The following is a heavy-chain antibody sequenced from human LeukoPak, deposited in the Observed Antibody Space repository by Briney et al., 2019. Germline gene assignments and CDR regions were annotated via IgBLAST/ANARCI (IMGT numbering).Heavy chain of an antibody. V-gene: IGHV3/OR16-8*01. CDR2: IGGSGAGDGDDAI. J-gene: IGHJ4*02. D-gene: IGHD5-12*01. CDR1: GFPFSGYY. CDR3: ARHNHAYDWDY. Sequence: GGSLRLSCAASGFPFSGYYMSWIRQAPGKGLEWVAYIGGSGAGDGDDAIKYADSVRGRFAISRDNAKNSVSLQMNSLRVEDTAVYYCARHNHAYDWDYWGQGTLVTVSS.